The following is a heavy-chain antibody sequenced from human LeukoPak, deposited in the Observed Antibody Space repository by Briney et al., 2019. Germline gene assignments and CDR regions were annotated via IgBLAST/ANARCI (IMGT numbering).Heavy chain of an antibody. D-gene: IGHD2-2*01. J-gene: IGHJ4*02. CDR3: AKVVSRYCSSTSCPEDY. Sequence: GGSLRLSCAASGFTFSSYGMHWVRQAPGKGLEWVAVISYDGSNKYYADSVKGRFTISRDISKNTLYLQMNSLRAEDTAVYYCAKVVSRYCSSTSCPEDYWGQGTLVTVSS. CDR1: GFTFSSYG. V-gene: IGHV3-30*18. CDR2: ISYDGSNK.